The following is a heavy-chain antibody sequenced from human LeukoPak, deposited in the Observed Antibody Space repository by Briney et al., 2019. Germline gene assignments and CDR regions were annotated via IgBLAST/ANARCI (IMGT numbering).Heavy chain of an antibody. CDR1: GFTFSSYS. CDR3: ARGRTLRFLESRLWFDP. CDR2: ISSSSSTI. V-gene: IGHV3-48*01. Sequence: EGSLRLSCAASGFTFSSYSMNWVRQAAGKGLEWVSYISSSSSTIYYADSVKGRFTISRDNAKNSLYLQMNSLRAEDTAVYYCARGRTLRFLESRLWFDPWGQGTLVTVSS. J-gene: IGHJ5*02. D-gene: IGHD3-3*01.